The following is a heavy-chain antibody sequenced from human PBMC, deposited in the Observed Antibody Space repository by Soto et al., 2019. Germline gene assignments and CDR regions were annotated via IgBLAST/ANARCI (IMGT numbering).Heavy chain of an antibody. CDR1: GFTFSSYS. CDR3: ARVADYCDPYYYYGMDV. D-gene: IGHD3-22*01. CDR2: ISCSSSYI. J-gene: IGHJ6*02. Sequence: EVQLVESGGGLVKPGGSLRLSCAASGFTFSSYSMNWVRQAPGKGLEWVSSISCSSSYIYYADSVKGRFTISRDNAKNSLYLQMNSLRAEDTAVYYCARVADYCDPYYYYGMDVWGQGTTVTVSS. V-gene: IGHV3-21*01.